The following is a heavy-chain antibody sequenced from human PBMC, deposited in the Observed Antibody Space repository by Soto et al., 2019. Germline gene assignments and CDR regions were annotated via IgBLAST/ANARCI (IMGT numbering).Heavy chain of an antibody. Sequence: EVQLLESGGGLVQPGGSLRLSCAASGFSLSSYAMSWVRQAPGKGLEWVSGISGSGGSTYYADSVQGLLTISRDNSKNTLSLQMNSLRAEDTDVYYCAHDLDRISSSRNWFDPWGQGTLVTVSS. J-gene: IGHJ5*02. CDR2: ISGSGGST. CDR1: GFSLSSYA. CDR3: AHDLDRISSSRNWFDP. D-gene: IGHD6-6*01. V-gene: IGHV3-23*01.